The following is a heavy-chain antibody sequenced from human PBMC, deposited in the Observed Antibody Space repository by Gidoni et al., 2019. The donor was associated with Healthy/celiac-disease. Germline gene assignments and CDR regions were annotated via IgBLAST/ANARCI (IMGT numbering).Heavy chain of an antibody. CDR3: ARDLHGHIDY. Sequence: QVQLVESGGGVVQPGRSLRLSCAASGFTFSSYGLHLVRQAPGKGLEWVAVIWYDGSNKYYADSVKGRFTISRDNSKNTLYLQMNSLRAEDTAVYYCARDLHGHIDYWGQGTLVTVSS. V-gene: IGHV3-33*01. CDR1: GFTFSSYG. J-gene: IGHJ4*02. CDR2: IWYDGSNK.